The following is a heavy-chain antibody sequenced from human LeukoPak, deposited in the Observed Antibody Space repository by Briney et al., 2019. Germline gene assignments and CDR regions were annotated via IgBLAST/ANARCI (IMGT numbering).Heavy chain of an antibody. D-gene: IGHD5-12*01. CDR2: LSGNGGNT. J-gene: IGHJ6*03. CDR1: GFTFSNYV. Sequence: GGSLRLSCAASGFTFSNYVMTWARQAPGKGLEWVSSLSGNGGNTYYADSVKGRFTISRDNSKNTLYLQMNSLRAEDTAVYYCAKDRSGYDSYYYYMDVWGKGTTVTVSS. CDR3: AKDRSGYDSYYYYMDV. V-gene: IGHV3-23*01.